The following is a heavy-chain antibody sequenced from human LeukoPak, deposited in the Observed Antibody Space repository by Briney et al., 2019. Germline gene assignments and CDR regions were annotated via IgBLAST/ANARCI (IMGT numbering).Heavy chain of an antibody. CDR1: VYTFTGYY. V-gene: IGHV1-2*02. CDR3: ASEYKYDSSGANAFDI. J-gene: IGHJ3*02. Sequence: ASVKVSCKTSVYTFTGYYMHWVRPAPGQGLEWMGWINPNSGGTNYTQKFQGRITMTRDTSSSTAYMELSSLRSADTAVYYCASEYKYDSSGANAFDIWGQGTMVTVSS. D-gene: IGHD3-22*01. CDR2: INPNSGGT.